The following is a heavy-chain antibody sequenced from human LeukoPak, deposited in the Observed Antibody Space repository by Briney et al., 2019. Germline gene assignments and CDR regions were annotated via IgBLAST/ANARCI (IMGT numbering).Heavy chain of an antibody. J-gene: IGHJ3*02. CDR3: ARDEAQRYDFWSGYYPPDPFDI. V-gene: IGHV1-18*01. D-gene: IGHD3-3*01. CDR2: ISAYNGNT. Sequence: ASVKVSCKASRYTFTSYGISWVRQAPGQGLEWMGWISAYNGNTKYAQKLQGRVTMTTDTSTSTAYMELRSLRSDDTAVYYCARDEAQRYDFWSGYYPPDPFDIWGQGTMVTVSS. CDR1: RYTFTSYG.